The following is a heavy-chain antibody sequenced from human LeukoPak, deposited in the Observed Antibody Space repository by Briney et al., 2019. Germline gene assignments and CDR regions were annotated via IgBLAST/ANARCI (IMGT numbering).Heavy chain of an antibody. J-gene: IGHJ5*02. CDR2: VNEDGRQI. Sequence: PGGSLRLSCAASGFTFRSFYMSWVRQAPGKGLEWVAKVNEDGRQIYYADSVKGRFTISRDNAKNSVHLQMNSLRAEDTAVYYCARDRGYGDPATQNWFDPWGQGTLVTVSS. CDR1: GFTFRSFY. CDR3: ARDRGYGDPATQNWFDP. V-gene: IGHV3-7*01. D-gene: IGHD4-17*01.